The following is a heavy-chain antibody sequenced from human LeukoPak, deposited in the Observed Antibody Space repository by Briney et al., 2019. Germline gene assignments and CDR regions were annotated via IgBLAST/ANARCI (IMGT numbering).Heavy chain of an antibody. J-gene: IGHJ4*02. CDR3: ARGPRGYSYGTFDY. CDR2: MYYSGNT. V-gene: IGHV4-39*01. D-gene: IGHD5-18*01. CDR1: GGSISSSSYY. Sequence: SETLSLTCTVSGGSISSSSYYWGWIRQPPGKGLEWNGSMYYSGNTYYNPSLKSRVTISVDTSKNQFSLKLSSVTAADTAVYYCARGPRGYSYGTFDYWGQGTLVTVSS.